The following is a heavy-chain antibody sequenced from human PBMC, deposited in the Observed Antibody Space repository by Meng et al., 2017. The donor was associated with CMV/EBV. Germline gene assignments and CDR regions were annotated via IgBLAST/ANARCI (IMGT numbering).Heavy chain of an antibody. CDR3: ARDGYCSSTSCPGPGWFDP. J-gene: IGHJ5*02. V-gene: IGHV1-2*02. Sequence: ASVKVSCKASGYTLTGYYMHWVRQAPGQGLEWMGWINPNSGGTNYAQKFQGRVTVTRDTSISTAYMELSRLRSDDTAVYYCARDGYCSSTSCPGPGWFDPRGQGTLVTVSS. D-gene: IGHD2-2*01. CDR1: GYTLTGYY. CDR2: INPNSGGT.